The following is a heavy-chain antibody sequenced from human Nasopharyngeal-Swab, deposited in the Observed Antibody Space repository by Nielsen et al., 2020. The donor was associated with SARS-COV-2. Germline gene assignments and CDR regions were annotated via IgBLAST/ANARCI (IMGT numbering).Heavy chain of an antibody. V-gene: IGHV3-7*05. CDR2: ITYDGSEK. CDR1: GFTFSNDW. Sequence: RGSLRLSCATSGFTFSNDWMGWVRPAPGKGLEWVATITYDGSEKYYVDSVKGRFTISRDDARTSVYLQMNRLIVDDTAVYYCARIVPGASFDHWGHGILVTVSS. D-gene: IGHD3-9*01. CDR3: ARIVPGASFDH. J-gene: IGHJ4*01.